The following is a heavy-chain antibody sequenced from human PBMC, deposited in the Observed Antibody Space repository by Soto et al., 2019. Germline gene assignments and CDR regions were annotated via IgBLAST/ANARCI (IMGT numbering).Heavy chain of an antibody. D-gene: IGHD6-6*01. Sequence: ASVKVSCKASGYTFTSYAMHWVRQAPGQRLEWMGWINAGNGNTKYSQKFQGRVTITRDTSASTAYMELSSLRSEGTAVYYCARSRLTRQLVDYWGQGTLVTVSS. CDR1: GYTFTSYA. CDR3: ARSRLTRQLVDY. CDR2: INAGNGNT. V-gene: IGHV1-3*01. J-gene: IGHJ4*02.